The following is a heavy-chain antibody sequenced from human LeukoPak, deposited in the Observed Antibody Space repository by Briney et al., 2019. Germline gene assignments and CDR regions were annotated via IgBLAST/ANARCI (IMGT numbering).Heavy chain of an antibody. CDR2: IWFDGSNK. D-gene: IGHD1-26*01. CDR1: GFTFSSYW. J-gene: IGHJ4*02. CDR3: ARGGSFYPDY. V-gene: IGHV3-33*08. Sequence: QSGGSLRLSCAASGFTFSSYWMHWVRQAPGKGLEWVAVIWFDGSNKYYADSVKGRFTISRDNSKNTLFLQVNSLRAEDTAVYYCARGGSFYPDYWGQGTLVTVSS.